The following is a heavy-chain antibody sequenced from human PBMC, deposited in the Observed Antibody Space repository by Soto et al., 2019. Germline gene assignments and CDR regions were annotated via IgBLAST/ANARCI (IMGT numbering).Heavy chain of an antibody. CDR3: AKLYDSSGPFDY. J-gene: IGHJ4*02. CDR2: ISYDGSNK. CDR1: GFTFSSYG. Sequence: PGGSLRLSCAASGFTFSSYGMHWVRQAPGKGLEWVAVISYDGSNKYYADSVKGRFTISRDNSKNTLYLQMNSLRAEDTAVYYCAKLYDSSGPFDYWGQGTLVTSPQ. D-gene: IGHD3-22*01. V-gene: IGHV3-30*18.